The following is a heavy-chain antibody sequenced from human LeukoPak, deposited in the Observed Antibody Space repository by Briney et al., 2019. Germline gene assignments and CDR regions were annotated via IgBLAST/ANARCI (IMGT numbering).Heavy chain of an antibody. CDR2: IVVGSGNT. CDR1: GFTFTSSA. V-gene: IGHV1-58*02. Sequence: GASVKVSCKASGFTFTSSAMQWVRQARGQRLEWIGWIVVGSGNTNYAQKFQERVTITRDMSTSTAYMELSSLRSEDTAVYYCAADGYAGATMGVFDIWGQGTMVTVSS. D-gene: IGHD1-26*01. CDR3: AADGYAGATMGVFDI. J-gene: IGHJ3*02.